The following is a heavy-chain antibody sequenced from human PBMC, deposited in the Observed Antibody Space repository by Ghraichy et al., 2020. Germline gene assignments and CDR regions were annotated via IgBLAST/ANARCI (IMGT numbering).Heavy chain of an antibody. CDR2: INSDGSST. V-gene: IGHV3-74*01. J-gene: IGHJ4*02. Sequence: ETLSLTCEASGFTFSTHWMHWVRQAPGKGLVWVSRINSDGSSTSYADSVKGRFTISRDNAKNTLYLQMNSLRAEDTAVYYCARDPLEWELTFDYWGQGTLVTVSS. CDR3: ARDPLEWELTFDY. CDR1: GFTFSTHW. D-gene: IGHD1-26*01.